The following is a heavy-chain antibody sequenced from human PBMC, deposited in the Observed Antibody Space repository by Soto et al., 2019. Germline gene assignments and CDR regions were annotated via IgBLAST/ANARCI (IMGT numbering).Heavy chain of an antibody. V-gene: IGHV4-31*03. D-gene: IGHD3-10*01. CDR1: GGSISSGGYY. CDR3: ARGFSSSWFGELSAFDY. J-gene: IGHJ4*02. CDR2: IYYSGST. Sequence: PSETLSLTCTVSGGSISSGGYYWSWIRQHPGKGLEWIGYIYYSGSTYYNPSLKSRVTISVDTSKNQFSLKLSSVTAADTAVYYCARGFSSSWFGELSAFDYWGQGTLVTVSS.